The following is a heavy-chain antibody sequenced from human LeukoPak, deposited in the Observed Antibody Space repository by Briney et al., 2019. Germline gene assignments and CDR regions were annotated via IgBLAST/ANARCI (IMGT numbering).Heavy chain of an antibody. J-gene: IGHJ3*02. Sequence: PSETLSLTCTVSGGSISSYYWSWIRQPPGKGLEWIGYIYYSGSTNYSPSLKSRVTISVDTSKNQFSLKLSSVTAADTAVYYCARASGDFGFFDIWGQGTMVTVSS. D-gene: IGHD4-17*01. CDR3: ARASGDFGFFDI. V-gene: IGHV4-59*08. CDR1: GGSISSYY. CDR2: IYYSGST.